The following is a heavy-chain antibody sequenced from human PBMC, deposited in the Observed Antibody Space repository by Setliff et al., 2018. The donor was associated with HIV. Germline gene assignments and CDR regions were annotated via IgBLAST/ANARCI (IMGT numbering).Heavy chain of an antibody. D-gene: IGHD2-2*01. CDR3: ARPLVVPAAMSEGVAFDI. V-gene: IGHV1-3*01. J-gene: IGHJ3*02. CDR2: INAGDDNT. Sequence: ASVKVSCKASGYSFTNYAMHWVRQAPGQRLEWMGYINAGDDNTRYSEKFQGRVTITRDTSANTAYMELSSLRSEDTAVYYCARPLVVPAAMSEGVAFDIWGQGTMVTVSS. CDR1: GYSFTNYA.